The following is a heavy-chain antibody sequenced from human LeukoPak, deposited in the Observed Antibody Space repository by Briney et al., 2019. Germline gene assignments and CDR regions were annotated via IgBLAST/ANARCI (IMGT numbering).Heavy chain of an antibody. J-gene: IGHJ2*01. V-gene: IGHV4-61*05. CDR1: GGSISSSSYY. D-gene: IGHD3-22*01. CDR3: ARVPYYYDSSGPTHWYFDL. Sequence: SETLSLTCTVSGGSISSSSYYWGWIRQPPGKGLEWIGYIYYSGSTNYNPSLKSRVTISVDTSKNQFSLKLSSVTAADTAVYYCARVPYYYDSSGPTHWYFDLWGRGTLVTVSS. CDR2: IYYSGST.